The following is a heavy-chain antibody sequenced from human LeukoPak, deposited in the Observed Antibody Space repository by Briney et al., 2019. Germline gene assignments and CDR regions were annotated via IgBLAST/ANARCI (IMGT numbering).Heavy chain of an antibody. CDR1: GYTFTSYA. Sequence: ASVKVSCKASGYTFTSYAMHWVRQAPGQRLEWVGWINAGNGNTKYSQKFQGRVTITRDTSASTAYMELSSLRSEDTAVYYCARASRYYDSSGYYLDYWGQGTLVTVSS. V-gene: IGHV1-3*01. D-gene: IGHD3-22*01. CDR2: INAGNGNT. J-gene: IGHJ4*02. CDR3: ARASRYYDSSGYYLDY.